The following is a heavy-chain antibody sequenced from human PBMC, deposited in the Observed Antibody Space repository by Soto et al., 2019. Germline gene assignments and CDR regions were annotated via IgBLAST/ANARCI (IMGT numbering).Heavy chain of an antibody. CDR1: GGSVTSQH. J-gene: IGHJ5*02. CDR2: SSYTANT. CDR3: ARDMHAGFTHYFDP. D-gene: IGHD1-26*01. Sequence: PSQTLPLTCFVSGGSVTSQHWRLIRQIPGQGLECISYSSYTANTNYNPSLQSRVTISLDTPKNKLSLKLTSMTAADTAVYFCARDMHAGFTHYFDPLGQGTLVNVSS. V-gene: IGHV4-59*02.